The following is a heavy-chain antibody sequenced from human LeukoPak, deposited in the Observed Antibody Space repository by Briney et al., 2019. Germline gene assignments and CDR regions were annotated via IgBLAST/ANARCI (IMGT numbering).Heavy chain of an antibody. D-gene: IGHD3-9*01. CDR3: ARLSKGRYFDYIFDY. Sequence: PSETLSLTCTFSGGSVSSTEFSWGWIRQPPGKGLQWVGNLYYSGSTSYHPSLNSRVAMSVDTSKNQFFLTMTSVTAADTAVYYCARLSKGRYFDYIFDYWGQGSLVTVSS. CDR2: LYYSGST. J-gene: IGHJ4*02. CDR1: GGSVSSTEFS. V-gene: IGHV4-39*01.